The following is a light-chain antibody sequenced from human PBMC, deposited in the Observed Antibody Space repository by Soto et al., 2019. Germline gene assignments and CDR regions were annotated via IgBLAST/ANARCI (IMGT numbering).Light chain of an antibody. CDR3: SSFAGGGNPVL. CDR1: SSDVGGYNY. Sequence: QSALTQPPSASGSLGQSVTISCTGTSSDVGGYNYGSWHQQHPGKAPKVMIYDVTKRPPGVPDRFSGSKSGNTPSLTVSGLQAEDEADYYCSSFAGGGNPVLLGGGTKLTVL. J-gene: IGLJ2*01. CDR2: DVT. V-gene: IGLV2-8*01.